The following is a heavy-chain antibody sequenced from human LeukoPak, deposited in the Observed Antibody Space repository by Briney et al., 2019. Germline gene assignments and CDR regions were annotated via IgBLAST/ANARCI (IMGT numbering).Heavy chain of an antibody. CDR2: IIPIFGTA. CDR1: GYTLTELS. D-gene: IGHD2-2*01. CDR3: ARDGKLYTVPAAMSGWFDP. J-gene: IGHJ5*02. Sequence: ASVKVSCKVSGYTLTELSMHWVRQAPGQGLEWMGGIIPIFGTANYAQKFQGRVTITTDESTSTAYMELSSLRSEDTAVYYCARDGKLYTVPAAMSGWFDPWGQGTLVTVSS. V-gene: IGHV1-69*05.